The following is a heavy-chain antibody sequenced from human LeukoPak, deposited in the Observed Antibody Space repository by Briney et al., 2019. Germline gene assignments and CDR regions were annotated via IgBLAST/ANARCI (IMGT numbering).Heavy chain of an antibody. CDR2: TSSNEYDT. D-gene: IGHD2-8*01. CDR3: VKDLNGTWSFDY. V-gene: IGHV3-64D*06. J-gene: IGHJ4*02. Sequence: PGGSLRLSCSASGFTFCAYFMHWVRQAPGKGLQYVSSTSSNEYDTYYADSVKGRFTISRDNSKNTPFLQMNNLRPEDTAVYYCVKDLNGTWSFDYWGQGTLVTVSS. CDR1: GFTFCAYF.